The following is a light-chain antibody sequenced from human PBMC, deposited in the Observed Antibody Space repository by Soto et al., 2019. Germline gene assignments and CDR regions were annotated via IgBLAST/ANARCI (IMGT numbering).Light chain of an antibody. CDR2: GAS. CDR1: QSVNAN. V-gene: IGKV3-15*01. Sequence: EVVMTQSPATLSVSQGERATLSCRASQSVNANLAWYQQKPGQAPRLLIHGASNRATGIPARFCGSGFGTEFILTISSLQSEDFAVYYCQKYNTWLRTIGQGTNV. J-gene: IGKJ1*01. CDR3: QKYNTWLRT.